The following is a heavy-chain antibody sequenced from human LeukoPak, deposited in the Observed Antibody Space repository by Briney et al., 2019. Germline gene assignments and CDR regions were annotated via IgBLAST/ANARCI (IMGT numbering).Heavy chain of an antibody. Sequence: VASVKVSCKASGGTFSSYAISWVRQAPGQGLEWMGRIIPISGIANYAQKFQGGVTITADKSTSTAYMELSSLRSEDTAVYYCARAGLRGDAFDIWGQGTMVTVSS. CDR2: IIPISGIA. D-gene: IGHD4-17*01. J-gene: IGHJ3*02. V-gene: IGHV1-69*04. CDR1: GGTFSSYA. CDR3: ARAGLRGDAFDI.